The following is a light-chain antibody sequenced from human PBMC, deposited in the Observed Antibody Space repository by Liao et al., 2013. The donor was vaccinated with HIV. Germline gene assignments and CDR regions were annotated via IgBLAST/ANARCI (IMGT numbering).Light chain of an antibody. Sequence: SYVLTQPPSVSVAPGKTARITCGGNNIGSKSVHWYQQKPGQAPVLVIYKDSERPSGIPERFSGSNSGNTATLTISGTQAMDEADYYCQAWDSSTLYVFGTGTKVTVL. J-gene: IGLJ1*01. CDR3: QAWDSSTLYV. CDR1: NIGSKS. V-gene: IGLV3-21*01. CDR2: KDS.